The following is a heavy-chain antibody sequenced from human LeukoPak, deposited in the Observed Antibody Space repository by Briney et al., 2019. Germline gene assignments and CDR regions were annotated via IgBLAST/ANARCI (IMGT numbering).Heavy chain of an antibody. V-gene: IGHV1-2*02. Sequence: GASVKVSCKASGYTFTGYYMHWGRQAPGQGLEWMGGINPNSGGTNYAQKFQGRVTMTTDTSISTAYMELSRLRSDDTAVYYCARDREPGYMDVWGKGTTVTVSS. J-gene: IGHJ6*03. CDR3: ARDREPGYMDV. D-gene: IGHD1-26*01. CDR1: GYTFTGYY. CDR2: INPNSGGT.